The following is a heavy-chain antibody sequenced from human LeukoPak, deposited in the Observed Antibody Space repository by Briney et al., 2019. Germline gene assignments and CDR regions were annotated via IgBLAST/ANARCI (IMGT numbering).Heavy chain of an antibody. D-gene: IGHD5-18*01. J-gene: IGHJ4*02. CDR1: GFTFSSYR. Sequence: GGSLRLSCAASGFTFSSYRMNWVRQPHGKGLEWVSSISSSSSYIYYADSVKSRFTIARDNAKNSLYLQVNIRRAEDTAVYYCARYTAAGFDYWGQGTLVTASS. V-gene: IGHV3-21*01. CDR2: ISSSSSYI. CDR3: ARYTAAGFDY.